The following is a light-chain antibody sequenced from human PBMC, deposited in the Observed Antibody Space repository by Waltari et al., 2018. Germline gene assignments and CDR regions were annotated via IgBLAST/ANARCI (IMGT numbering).Light chain of an antibody. V-gene: IGKV3-11*01. CDR3: QQRSNCPLT. CDR2: DAS. CDR1: QSVSSY. Sequence: EIVLTQSPATLSLSPGERATLSCRARQSVSSYLAWYQQKPGQAPRLLIYDASNRATGIPARFSGSGSGTDFTLTISSLEPEDFAVYYCQQRSNCPLTFGGGTKVEIK. J-gene: IGKJ4*01.